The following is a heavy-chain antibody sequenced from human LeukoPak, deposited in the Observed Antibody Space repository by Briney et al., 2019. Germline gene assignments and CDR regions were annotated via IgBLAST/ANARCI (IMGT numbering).Heavy chain of an antibody. CDR1: GFSFISSA. Sequence: SVKVSCKASGFSFISSAIQWVRQARGQRLEWIGWIVVGSGNTNYVQNFQERVTITRDMSTSTAYMELSSLRSEDTAVYYCAADYDFWSDYYIGAFDIWGQGTMVTVSS. D-gene: IGHD3-3*01. CDR2: IVVGSGNT. CDR3: AADYDFWSDYYIGAFDI. V-gene: IGHV1-58*02. J-gene: IGHJ3*02.